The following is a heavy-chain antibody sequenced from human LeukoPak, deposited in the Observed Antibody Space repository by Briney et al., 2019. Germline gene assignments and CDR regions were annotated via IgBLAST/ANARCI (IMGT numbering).Heavy chain of an antibody. V-gene: IGHV5-51*01. D-gene: IGHD2-15*01. CDR1: GYSFTSYW. Sequence: GEPLKISCKGSGYSFTSYWIGWVRQMPGKGLEWMGIIYPGDSDTRYSPSFQGQVTISADKSISTAYLQWSSLKASDTAMYYCARHSPGIGYCSGGSCPLDYWGQGTLVTVSS. CDR3: ARHSPGIGYCSGGSCPLDY. CDR2: IYPGDSDT. J-gene: IGHJ4*02.